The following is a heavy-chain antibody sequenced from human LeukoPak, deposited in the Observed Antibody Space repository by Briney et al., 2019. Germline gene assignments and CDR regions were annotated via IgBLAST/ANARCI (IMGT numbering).Heavy chain of an antibody. CDR2: ISAYSGNT. J-gene: IGHJ3*02. Sequence: ASVKVSCKASGYTFTSYGISWVRQAPGQGLEWMGWISAYSGNTNYAQKLQGRVTMTTDTSTSTAYMELRSLRSDDTAVYYCARADRRRLVVDTTDAFDIWGQGTMVTVSS. CDR1: GYTFTSYG. V-gene: IGHV1-18*01. CDR3: ARADRRRLVVDTTDAFDI. D-gene: IGHD3-22*01.